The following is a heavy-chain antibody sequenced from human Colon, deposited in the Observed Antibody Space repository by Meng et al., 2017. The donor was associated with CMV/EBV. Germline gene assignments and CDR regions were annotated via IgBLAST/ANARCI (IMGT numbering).Heavy chain of an antibody. CDR3: AHHYSSAWYNWFDP. D-gene: IGHD6-19*01. CDR2: VYWTDDK. Sequence: SGVSLNPSGVAVGWLRQPPGKALEWLAVVYWTDDKRYRPSLRSRLTITKDTSKNQVVLTMTNMDPVDTATYYCAHHYSSAWYNWFDPWGQGTLVTVSS. J-gene: IGHJ5*02. CDR1: GVSLNPSGVA. V-gene: IGHV2-5*01.